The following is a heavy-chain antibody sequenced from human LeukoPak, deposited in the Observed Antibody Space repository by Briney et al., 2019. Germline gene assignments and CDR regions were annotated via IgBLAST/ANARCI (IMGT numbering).Heavy chain of an antibody. D-gene: IGHD2-15*01. Sequence: GGSLRLSCAASGFTFSSYGMHWVRQAPDKGLEWVAIIWYDGSNRYYADSVKGRFTISRDNSKNTLYLQMDSLRAEDTAVYYCARSGSSLNWFGPWGQGTLVTVSS. V-gene: IGHV3-33*01. CDR1: GFTFSSYG. CDR2: IWYDGSNR. CDR3: ARSGSSLNWFGP. J-gene: IGHJ5*02.